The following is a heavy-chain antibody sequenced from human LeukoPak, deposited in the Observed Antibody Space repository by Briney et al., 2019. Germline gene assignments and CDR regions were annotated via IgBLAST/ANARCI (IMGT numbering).Heavy chain of an antibody. V-gene: IGHV3-43*01. CDR2: ISWDGGST. J-gene: IGHJ3*02. CDR1: VFTFDDYT. D-gene: IGHD2-15*01. CDR3: AKDKWSNAFDI. Sequence: GGSLRLSCAASVFTFDDYTMHWVRQAPGKGLEWVSLISWDGGSTYYADSVKGRFTISRDNSKNSLYLQMNSLRTEDTALYYCAKDKWSNAFDIWGQGTMVTVSS.